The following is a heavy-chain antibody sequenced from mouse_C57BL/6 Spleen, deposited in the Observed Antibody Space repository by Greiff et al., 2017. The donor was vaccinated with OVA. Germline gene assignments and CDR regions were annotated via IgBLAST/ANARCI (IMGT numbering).Heavy chain of an antibody. Sequence: VQLQQSGPELVKPGASVKISCKASGYTFTDYYMNWVKQSHGKSLEWIGDINPNNGGTSYNQKFKGKATLTVDKSSSTAYMALRSLTSEDSAVYYCARCGTYDLCAMDYWGQGTSVTVSS. CDR2: INPNNGGT. V-gene: IGHV1-26*01. D-gene: IGHD1-1*02. J-gene: IGHJ4*01. CDR3: ARCGTYDLCAMDY. CDR1: GYTFTDYY.